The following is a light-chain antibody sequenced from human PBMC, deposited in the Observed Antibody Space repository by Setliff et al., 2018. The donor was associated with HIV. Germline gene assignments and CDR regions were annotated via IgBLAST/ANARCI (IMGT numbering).Light chain of an antibody. CDR2: EVT. J-gene: IGLJ3*02. Sequence: SVLTQPASVSGSPGQSITISCTGTSRDVGAYNYVSWYQQHPAKAPILIIYEVTNRPSGVSNRFSGSKSGNTASLTISGLQAEDEADYYCTSYSTSTIPVFGGGTKVTVL. V-gene: IGLV2-14*01. CDR1: SRDVGAYNY. CDR3: TSYSTSTIPV.